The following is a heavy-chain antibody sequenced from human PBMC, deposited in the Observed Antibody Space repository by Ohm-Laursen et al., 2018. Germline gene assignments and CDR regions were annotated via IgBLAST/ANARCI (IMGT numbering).Heavy chain of an antibody. D-gene: IGHD6-13*01. Sequence: SDTLSLTCAVSGYSISSGYYWGWIRQPPGKGLEWIGSIYHSGSTYYNPSLKSRVTISVDTSKNQFSLKLSSVTAADTAVYYCARDKSSSRYSPYNWFDPWGQGTLVTVSS. CDR2: IYHSGST. V-gene: IGHV4-38-2*02. CDR3: ARDKSSSRYSPYNWFDP. J-gene: IGHJ5*02. CDR1: GYSISSGYY.